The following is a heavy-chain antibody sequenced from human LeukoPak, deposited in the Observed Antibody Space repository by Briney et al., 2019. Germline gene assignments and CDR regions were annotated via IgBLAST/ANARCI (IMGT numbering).Heavy chain of an antibody. CDR2: IKEDGTIK. CDR1: GFTFSRYW. Sequence: PGGSLRLSCAASGFTFSRYWMTWVRQSPGKGLEWVANIKEDGTIKYYVDSVKGRLTIFRDNAKSSVFLQVNSLRAEDTAMYFCARIGYSSSSIDYWGQGTLVTVSS. D-gene: IGHD6-13*01. J-gene: IGHJ4*02. V-gene: IGHV3-7*01. CDR3: ARIGYSSSSIDY.